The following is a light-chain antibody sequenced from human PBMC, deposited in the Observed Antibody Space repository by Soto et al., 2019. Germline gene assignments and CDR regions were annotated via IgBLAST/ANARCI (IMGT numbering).Light chain of an antibody. Sequence: SYELTQPPSVSVSPGQTASITCSGDKLGDKYACWYQQKPGQSPVLVIYQDSKRPSGIPERFSGSNAGNTATLTISGTQAMDAAYYYCQAWDSSTVVFGGGTKLTVL. CDR3: QAWDSSTVV. CDR1: KLGDKY. CDR2: QDS. J-gene: IGLJ2*01. V-gene: IGLV3-1*01.